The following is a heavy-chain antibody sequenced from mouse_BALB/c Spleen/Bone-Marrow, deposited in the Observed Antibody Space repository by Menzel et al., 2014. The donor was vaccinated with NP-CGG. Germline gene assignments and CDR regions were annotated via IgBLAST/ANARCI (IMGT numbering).Heavy chain of an antibody. CDR3: ARDINYDIYWYFDV. CDR2: IXXXXXGYTS. J-gene: IGHJ1*01. CDR1: GFTFTDXY. Sequence: EVMLVESGGGLVQPGGSLRLSCATSGFTFTDXYXSWVXLPPXXAXXWXXXIXXXXXGYTSEYSASVKGRFTISRDNSQSIIYLQMNTLRAEDSATYYCARDINYDIYWYFDVWGAGTTVTVSS. V-gene: IGHV7-3*02. D-gene: IGHD2-4*01.